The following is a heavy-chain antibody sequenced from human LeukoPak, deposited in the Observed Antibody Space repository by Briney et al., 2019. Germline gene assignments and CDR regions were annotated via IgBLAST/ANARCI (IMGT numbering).Heavy chain of an antibody. V-gene: IGHV1-8*03. J-gene: IGHJ5*02. CDR3: ARSQNSPHWFDP. CDR1: GYTFTGYY. Sequence: ASVKVSCKASGYTFTGYYMHWVRQAPGQGLEWMGWMNPNSGNTGYAQKFQGRVTITRNTSISTAYMELSSLRSEDTAVYYCARSQNSPHWFDPWGQGTLVTVSS. CDR2: MNPNSGNT. D-gene: IGHD4-23*01.